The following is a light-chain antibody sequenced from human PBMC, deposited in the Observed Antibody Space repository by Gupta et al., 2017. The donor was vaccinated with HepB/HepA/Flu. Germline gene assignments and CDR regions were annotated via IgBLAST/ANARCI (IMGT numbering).Light chain of an antibody. CDR3: SAWDSSLSAWV. J-gene: IGLJ3*02. CDR1: RNNVGNQG. Sequence: QAGLTQPPSVSKGLRQTATLTCTGNRNNVGNQGAAWLQQHQGHPPKVLSYRNNNRPSGISERFSASRSGNTASLTITGLQPEDEADYDCSAWDSSLSAWVFGGGTKLTVL. V-gene: IGLV10-54*04. CDR2: RNN.